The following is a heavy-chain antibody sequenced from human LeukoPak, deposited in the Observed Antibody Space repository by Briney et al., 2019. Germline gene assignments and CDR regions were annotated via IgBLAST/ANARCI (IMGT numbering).Heavy chain of an antibody. CDR3: ARPCSGGSCTTDC. J-gene: IGHJ4*02. D-gene: IGHD2-15*01. CDR1: GGSFSGYY. V-gene: IGHV4-34*01. CDR2: INHSGST. Sequence: SETLSLTCAVYGGSFSGYYWSWIRQPPGKGLEWIGEINHSGSTNYNPSLKSRVTISVDTSKNQFSLKLSSVTAADTAVYYCARPCSGGSCTTDCWGQGTLVTVSS.